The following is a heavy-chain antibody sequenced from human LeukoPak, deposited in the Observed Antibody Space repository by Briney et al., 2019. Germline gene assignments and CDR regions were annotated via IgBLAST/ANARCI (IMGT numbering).Heavy chain of an antibody. D-gene: IGHD4-17*01. CDR3: ARTDYGDGYYYYYMDV. V-gene: IGHV4-4*07. CDR2: IYTSGST. CDR1: GGSISSYY. Sequence: SETLSLTCTVSGGSISSYYWSWIRQPAGKGLEWIGRIYTSGSTNYNPSLKSRVTMSVDTSKNQFSLKLSSVTAADTAVYYCARTDYGDGYYYYYMDVWGKGTTVTISS. J-gene: IGHJ6*03.